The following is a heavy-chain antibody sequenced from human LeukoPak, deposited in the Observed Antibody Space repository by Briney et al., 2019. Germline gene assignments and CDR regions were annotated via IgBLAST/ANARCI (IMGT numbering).Heavy chain of an antibody. Sequence: GGSLRLSCAASGFTFSSYAMSWVRQAPGKGLEWVSAISGSGGSTYYADSVKGRFTVSTDSAKNSLFLQMNSLRAEDTAVYYCASLQTDPTIVNGFWGQGTLVTVSS. D-gene: IGHD5-24*01. CDR3: ASLQTDPTIVNGF. CDR1: GFTFSSYA. J-gene: IGHJ4*02. CDR2: ISGSGGST. V-gene: IGHV3-23*01.